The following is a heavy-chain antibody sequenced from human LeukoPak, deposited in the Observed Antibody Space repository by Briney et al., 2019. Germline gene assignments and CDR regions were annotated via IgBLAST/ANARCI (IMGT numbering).Heavy chain of an antibody. CDR3: ARAFGRCSSTSCYTDHFDY. CDR2: IYTSGST. D-gene: IGHD2-2*02. V-gene: IGHV4-61*02. Sequence: SQTLSLTCTVSGGSISSGSYYWSWIRQPAGKGLEWIGRIYTSGSTNYNPSLKSRITISVDRSKNQFSLKLSSVTAADTAMYYCARAFGRCSSTSCYTDHFDYWGQGTLVTVSS. CDR1: GGSISSGSYY. J-gene: IGHJ4*02.